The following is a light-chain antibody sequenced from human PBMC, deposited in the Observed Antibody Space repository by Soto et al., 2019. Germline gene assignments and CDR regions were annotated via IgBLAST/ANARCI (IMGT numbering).Light chain of an antibody. CDR1: QSVRSSY. V-gene: IGKV3-20*01. CDR3: QQLGTSPLT. J-gene: IGKJ5*01. Sequence: EIVLTQSPGTLSLSPGERATLSGRSSQSVRSSYLAWYQQKPGQAPRLLIYGASYRATGIPDRFSGSGSGTDFTLTISRLEPEDFAVYYCQQLGTSPLTFGQGTRLEI. CDR2: GAS.